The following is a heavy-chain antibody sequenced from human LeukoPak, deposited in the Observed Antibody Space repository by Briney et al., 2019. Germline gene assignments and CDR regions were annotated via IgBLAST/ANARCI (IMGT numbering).Heavy chain of an antibody. CDR3: ARDHPPGGYLYGMDV. V-gene: IGHV3-66*02. D-gene: IGHD3-22*01. CDR2: IYSGGST. Sequence: PGGSLRLSCAASGFTFSSYEMNWVRQAPGKGLEWVSVIYSGGSTYYADSVKGRFTISRDNSKNTLYLQMNSLRAEDTAVYYCARDHPPGGYLYGMDVWGQGTTVTVSS. CDR1: GFTFSSYE. J-gene: IGHJ6*02.